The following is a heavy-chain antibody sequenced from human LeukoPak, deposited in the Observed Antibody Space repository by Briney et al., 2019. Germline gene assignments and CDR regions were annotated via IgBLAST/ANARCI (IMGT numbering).Heavy chain of an antibody. CDR2: ISYDGSNK. Sequence: AGGSLRLSCAASGFTFSSYAMHWVRQAPGKGLEWVAVISYDGSNKYYADSVKGRFTISRDNSKNTLYLQMNSPRAEDTAVYYCARDRCGGDCGFDPWGQGTLVTVSS. CDR1: GFTFSSYA. J-gene: IGHJ5*02. CDR3: ARDRCGGDCGFDP. D-gene: IGHD2-21*02. V-gene: IGHV3-30*04.